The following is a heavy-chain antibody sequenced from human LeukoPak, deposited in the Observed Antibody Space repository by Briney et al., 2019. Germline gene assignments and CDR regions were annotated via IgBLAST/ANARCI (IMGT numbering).Heavy chain of an antibody. Sequence: GGSLRLSCAASGFTFSDYYMSWIRQAPGKGLEWVSYISSSGSTIYYADSVKGRFTISRDNAKNSLYLQMNSLRAEDTAVYYCAKVASWELGAFDIWGQGTMVTVSS. D-gene: IGHD1-26*01. V-gene: IGHV3-11*04. J-gene: IGHJ3*02. CDR1: GFTFSDYY. CDR3: AKVASWELGAFDI. CDR2: ISSSGSTI.